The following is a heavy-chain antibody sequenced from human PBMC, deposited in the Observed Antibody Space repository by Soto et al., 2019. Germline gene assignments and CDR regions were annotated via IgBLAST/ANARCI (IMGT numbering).Heavy chain of an antibody. CDR2: IYYIGST. D-gene: IGHD6-19*01. Sequence: QVQLQESGPGLVKPSETLSLNCNVSAAAINNYYWCWIRQPPGKRLEWIGHIYYIGSTNYNPSLKSRVMISVDSSKKQFSLELSSVSAADTAMYYCVRLLNNGWYRIDSWGQGTLVTASS. V-gene: IGHV4-59*01. CDR1: AAAINNYY. J-gene: IGHJ4*02. CDR3: VRLLNNGWYRIDS.